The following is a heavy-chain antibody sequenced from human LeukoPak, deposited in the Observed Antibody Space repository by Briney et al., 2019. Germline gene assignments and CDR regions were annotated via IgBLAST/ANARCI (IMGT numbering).Heavy chain of an antibody. Sequence: GGSLRLSCAASGFTFSSYAMSWVRQAPGKGLEWVSVIYSGGSTYYADSVKGRFTISRHNSKNTLYLQMNSLRAEDTAVYYCASAVDTAMGEAWYYFDYWGQGTLVTVSS. CDR3: ASAVDTAMGEAWYYFDY. CDR1: GFTFSSYA. CDR2: IYSGGST. V-gene: IGHV3-53*04. D-gene: IGHD5-18*01. J-gene: IGHJ4*02.